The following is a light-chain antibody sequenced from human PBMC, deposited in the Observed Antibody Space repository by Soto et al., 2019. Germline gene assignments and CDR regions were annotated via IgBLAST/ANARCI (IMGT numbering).Light chain of an antibody. J-gene: IGKJ1*01. CDR2: WAS. CDR3: QQYYSPPWT. CDR1: RSVLYASNNKNY. Sequence: LTATRDSLAVPLGERATMNCKCSRSVLYASNNKNYLACYQQKPGQPPKLLIYWASTLESGVPGRFSGSGSGTDFTLTISSLQPEDVALYYCQQYYSPPWTFGRGAKVDI. V-gene: IGKV4-1*01.